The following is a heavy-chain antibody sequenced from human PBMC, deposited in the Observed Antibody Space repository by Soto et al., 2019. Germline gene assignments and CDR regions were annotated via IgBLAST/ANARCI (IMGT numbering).Heavy chain of an antibody. V-gene: IGHV3-30*18. J-gene: IGHJ3*02. Sequence: GGSLRLSCAASGFTFSSYGMHWVRQAPGKGLEWVAVISYDGSNKYYADSVKGRFTISRDNSKNTLYLQMNSLRAEDTAVYYCAKETYYDSSGYYLRGGAFDIWGQGTMVTV. D-gene: IGHD3-22*01. CDR3: AKETYYDSSGYYLRGGAFDI. CDR2: ISYDGSNK. CDR1: GFTFSSYG.